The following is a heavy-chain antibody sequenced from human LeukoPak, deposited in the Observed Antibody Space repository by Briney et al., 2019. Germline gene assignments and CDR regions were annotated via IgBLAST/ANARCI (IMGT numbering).Heavy chain of an antibody. CDR3: ARASVDSSGYYTAIDY. J-gene: IGHJ4*02. D-gene: IGHD3-22*01. CDR2: INSDGSNT. V-gene: IGHV3-74*01. CDR1: GFTFTRHW. Sequence: GGSLRLSCAASGFTFTRHWMHWVRQAPGKGLVWVSGINSDGSNTHYADSVKGRFTISRDNAKSTLYLQMNSLRAEDTAMYYCARASVDSSGYYTAIDYWGQGTLVTVSS.